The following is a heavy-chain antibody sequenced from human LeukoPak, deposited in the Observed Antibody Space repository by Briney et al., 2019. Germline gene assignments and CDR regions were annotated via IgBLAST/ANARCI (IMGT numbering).Heavy chain of an antibody. CDR1: GITFGNNW. CDR2: INSDGGGA. Sequence: PGGSLRLSCEASGITFGNNWMHWVRQGPGKGLVWISRINSDGGGAICADSVKGRFTVSRDNAKNTLYLQMNSLRAEDTAVYYCARDVPHNWFDTWGQGTLVTVSS. J-gene: IGHJ5*02. V-gene: IGHV3-74*01. CDR3: ARDVPHNWFDT.